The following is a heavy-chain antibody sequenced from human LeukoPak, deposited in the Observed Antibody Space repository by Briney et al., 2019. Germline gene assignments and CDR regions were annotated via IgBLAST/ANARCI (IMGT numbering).Heavy chain of an antibody. J-gene: IGHJ4*02. CDR3: ARDRNGDGYNLDAFDY. Sequence: ASVKVSFKVSGYTLTELSMHWVRQAPGKGLEWMGGFDPEDGETIYAQKFQGRVTMTEDTSTDTAYMELSSLRSDDTAVYYCARDRNGDGYNLDAFDYWGQGTLVTVSS. CDR2: FDPEDGET. CDR1: GYTLTELS. V-gene: IGHV1-24*01. D-gene: IGHD5-24*01.